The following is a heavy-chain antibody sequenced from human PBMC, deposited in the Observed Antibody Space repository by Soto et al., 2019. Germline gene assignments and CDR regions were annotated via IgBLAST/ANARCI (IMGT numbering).Heavy chain of an antibody. CDR3: ARDGGYCSSTSCYTGFYYYCGMDV. CDR1: VGTFSSYA. J-gene: IGHJ6*02. V-gene: IGHV1-69*13. D-gene: IGHD2-2*02. Sequence: SVKFSCKASVGTFSSYAISWVRPATRQGLEWMGGIIPIFGTANYAQKFQGRVTITADESTSTAYMELSSLRSEDTAVYYCARDGGYCSSTSCYTGFYYYCGMDVWGQGTTVTVSS. CDR2: IIPIFGTA.